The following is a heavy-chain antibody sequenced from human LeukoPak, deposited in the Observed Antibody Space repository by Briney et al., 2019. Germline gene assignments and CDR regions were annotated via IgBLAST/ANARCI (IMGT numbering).Heavy chain of an antibody. CDR3: ARDPYSGSYGNYYYYFMDV. D-gene: IGHD1-26*01. CDR1: GFTFSSYG. V-gene: IGHV3-30*02. J-gene: IGHJ6*03. Sequence: GGSLRLSCAASGFTFSSYGMHWVRQAPGKGLEWVAFIRYDGSNKYYADSVKGRFTISRDNAKNSLYLQMNSLRAEDTAVYYCARDPYSGSYGNYYYYFMDVWGKGTTVTISS. CDR2: IRYDGSNK.